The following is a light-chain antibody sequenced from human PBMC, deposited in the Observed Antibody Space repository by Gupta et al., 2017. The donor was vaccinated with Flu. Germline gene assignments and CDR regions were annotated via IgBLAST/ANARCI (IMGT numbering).Light chain of an antibody. CDR3: LLSYIGARRV. J-gene: IGLJ3*02. CDR2: NSS. Sequence: STGAVNSGHYPYWFQHKPDQAPATKMNNSSTNHPWTPARVSGSRLRGKAALTLASAQPEDEDEYYCLLSYIGARRVFGGGTKLTVL. V-gene: IGLV7-46*01. CDR1: TGAVNSGHY.